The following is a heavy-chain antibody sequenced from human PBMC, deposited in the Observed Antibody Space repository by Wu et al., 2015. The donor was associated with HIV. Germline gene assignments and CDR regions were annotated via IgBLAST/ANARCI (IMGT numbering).Heavy chain of an antibody. CDR1: GYTFTGYY. J-gene: IGHJ4*02. V-gene: IGHV1-2*02. CDR2: INPNSGGT. D-gene: IGHD3-10*01. CDR3: ARPRTGSGSFFEF. Sequence: QVQLVQSGAEVKKPGASVKVSCKASGYTFTGYYMHWVRQAPGQGLEWMGWINPNSGGTNYAQKFQGRVTMTRDTSIRTVYMEVSGLRSDDTAVYYCARPRTGSGSFFEFWGQGTLVTVSS.